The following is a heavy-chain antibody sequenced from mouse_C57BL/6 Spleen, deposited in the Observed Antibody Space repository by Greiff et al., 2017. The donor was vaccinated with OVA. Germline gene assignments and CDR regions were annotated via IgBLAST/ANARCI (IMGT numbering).Heavy chain of an antibody. CDR2: ISYSGST. J-gene: IGHJ2*01. D-gene: IGHD4-1*01. Sequence: VQLKESGPGMVKPSQSLSLTCTVTGYSITSGYDWHWIRHFPGNKLEWMGYISYSGSTNYNPSLKSRISITHDTSKNHFFLKLNSVTTEDTATYYCAREGELGLFDYWGQGTTLTVSA. V-gene: IGHV3-1*01. CDR1: GYSITSGYD. CDR3: AREGELGLFDY.